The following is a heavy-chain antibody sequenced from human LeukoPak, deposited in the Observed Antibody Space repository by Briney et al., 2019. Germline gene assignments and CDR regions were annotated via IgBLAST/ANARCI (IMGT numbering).Heavy chain of an antibody. CDR1: GFSFSSYS. CDR3: AREGSRYDSSGKAYFDL. Sequence: GGSLRLSCAASGFSFSSYSMHWVRRAPGKGLEWVSSISTNSAYIYYPDSVKGRFTISRDNAKNSLYLQVNSLRADDTAVYYCAREGSRYDSSGKAYFDLWGRGTLVTVS. V-gene: IGHV3-21*01. CDR2: ISTNSAYI. D-gene: IGHD3-22*01. J-gene: IGHJ2*01.